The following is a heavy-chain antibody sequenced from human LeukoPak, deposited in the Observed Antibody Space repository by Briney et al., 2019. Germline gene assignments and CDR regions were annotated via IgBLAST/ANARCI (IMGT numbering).Heavy chain of an antibody. D-gene: IGHD2/OR15-2a*01. V-gene: IGHV3-7*01. CDR3: ARAGYYGDDAFDL. J-gene: IGHJ3*01. CDR2: IRQDGSEK. Sequence: PGGSLRLSCAGSGFTIGSYWMSWVRQAPGKGLEWVANIRQDGSEKYYVDSVKGRPTISRDNAKNSLYLQMNSLRAEDTGIYYCARAGYYGDDAFDLWGQGTMVTVSS. CDR1: GFTIGSYW.